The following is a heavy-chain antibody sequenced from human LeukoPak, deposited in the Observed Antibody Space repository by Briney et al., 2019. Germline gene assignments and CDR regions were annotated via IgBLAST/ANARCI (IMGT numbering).Heavy chain of an antibody. Sequence: GASVKVSCKASGYTFTSYYMHWVRQAPGQGLEWMGLINPTGGSTGYAQKFQGRVTMTRNTSISTAYMELSSLRSEDTAVYYCQISYDSSGYYFFDYWGQGTLVTVSS. CDR1: GYTFTSYY. D-gene: IGHD3-22*01. J-gene: IGHJ4*02. CDR3: QISYDSSGYYFFDY. V-gene: IGHV1-46*01. CDR2: INPTGGST.